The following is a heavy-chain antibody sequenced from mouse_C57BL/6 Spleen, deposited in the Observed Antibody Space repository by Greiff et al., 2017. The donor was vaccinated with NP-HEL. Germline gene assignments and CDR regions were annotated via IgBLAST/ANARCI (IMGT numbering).Heavy chain of an antibody. CDR1: GFTFSSYA. Sequence: EVKVVESGGGLVKPGGSLKLSCAASGFTFSSYAMSWVRQTPEKRLEWVATISDGGSYTYYPDNVKGRFTISRDNAKNNLYLQMSHLKSEDTAMYYCARDGDRSGPFDYWGQGTTLTVSS. J-gene: IGHJ2*01. CDR2: ISDGGSYT. D-gene: IGHD3-2*02. V-gene: IGHV5-4*01. CDR3: ARDGDRSGPFDY.